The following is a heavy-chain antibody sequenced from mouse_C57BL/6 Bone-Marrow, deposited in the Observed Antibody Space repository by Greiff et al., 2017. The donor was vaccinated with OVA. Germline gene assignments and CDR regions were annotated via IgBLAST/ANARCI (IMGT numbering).Heavy chain of an antibody. CDR3: AIYYGNYEWYFDV. V-gene: IGHV1-50*01. CDR2: IDPSDSYT. CDR1: GYTFTSYW. D-gene: IGHD2-1*01. Sequence: QVQLQQPGAELVKPGASVKLSCKASGYTFTSYWMQWVKQRPGQGLEWIGEIDPSDSYTNYNQKFKGKATLTVDTSSSTAYMQLISRTSEVSAVYYCAIYYGNYEWYFDVWGTGTTVTVSS. J-gene: IGHJ1*03.